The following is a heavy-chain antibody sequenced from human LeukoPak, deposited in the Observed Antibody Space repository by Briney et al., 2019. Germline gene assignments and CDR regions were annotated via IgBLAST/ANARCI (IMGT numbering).Heavy chain of an antibody. CDR1: GGSFRGYL. J-gene: IGHJ6*03. CDR2: INHSGTT. V-gene: IGHV4-34*01. Sequence: SETLSLTCGVSGGSFRGYLWNWVRQSPGKGLEWIGEINHSGTTNYNPSLKSRVTISLDRSRNQFSLNLTSVTAADTAVFYCARGVKQLARFYFYMDVWGKGTTVTVSS. D-gene: IGHD3-22*01. CDR3: ARGVKQLARFYFYMDV.